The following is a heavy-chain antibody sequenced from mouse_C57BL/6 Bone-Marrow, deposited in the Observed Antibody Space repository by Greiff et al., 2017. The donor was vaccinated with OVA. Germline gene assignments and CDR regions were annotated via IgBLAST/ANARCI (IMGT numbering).Heavy chain of an antibody. Sequence: EVQGVESGGDLVKPGGSLKLSCAASGFTFSSYGMSWVRQTPDKRLEWVATISSGGSCTYYPDSVKGRFTISRDNAKNTLYLQMSSLKSEDTALYYCARHRDYYGSSYGYFDVWGTGTTVTVSS. V-gene: IGHV5-6*01. D-gene: IGHD1-1*01. CDR1: GFTFSSYG. J-gene: IGHJ1*03. CDR3: ARHRDYYGSSYGYFDV. CDR2: ISSGGSCT.